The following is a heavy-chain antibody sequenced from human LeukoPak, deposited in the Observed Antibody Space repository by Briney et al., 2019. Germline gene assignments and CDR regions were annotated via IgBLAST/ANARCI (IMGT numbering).Heavy chain of an antibody. CDR1: GYSFSSYW. J-gene: IGHJ4*02. V-gene: IGHV5-51*01. D-gene: IGHD3-22*01. Sequence: GESLKISCKGSGYSFSSYWIGWVRQMPGKGLEWMGIIYPGDSDTRYSPSFQGQVTISADKSMSTAYLQWSSLRASDTAMYFCARHISGYYYFDFWGQGTLVTVSS. CDR3: ARHISGYYYFDF. CDR2: IYPGDSDT.